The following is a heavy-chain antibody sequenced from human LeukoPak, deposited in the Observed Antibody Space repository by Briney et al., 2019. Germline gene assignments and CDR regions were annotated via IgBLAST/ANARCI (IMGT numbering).Heavy chain of an antibody. CDR3: ARDVVGSLDY. V-gene: IGHV3-7*01. D-gene: IGHD1-26*01. CDR1: GFTFSTYW. J-gene: IGHJ4*02. Sequence: GESLRLSCAASGFTFSTYWMAWVRQAPGKGLEWVANIKGDESARHQADSVKGRFTISRDNTQNSVYLQMNNLRGDDTAVYYCARDVVGSLDYWGQGTLVTVSS. CDR2: IKGDESAR.